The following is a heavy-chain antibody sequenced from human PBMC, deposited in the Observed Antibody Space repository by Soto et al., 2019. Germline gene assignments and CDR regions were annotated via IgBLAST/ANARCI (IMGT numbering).Heavy chain of an antibody. CDR3: ARRERAAGTDWWFDP. V-gene: IGHV4-39*01. Sequence: QLQLQESGPGLVKPSETLSLTCTVSGGSISSSSFHWGWIRQPPGKGLEWIGSIYYSGSTYYSPSLKSRVTISGDTCKNQFSLKLSSVTAADTAVYYCARRERAAGTDWWFDPWGQGTLVTVSS. CDR1: GGSISSSSFH. D-gene: IGHD6-13*01. CDR2: IYYSGST. J-gene: IGHJ5*02.